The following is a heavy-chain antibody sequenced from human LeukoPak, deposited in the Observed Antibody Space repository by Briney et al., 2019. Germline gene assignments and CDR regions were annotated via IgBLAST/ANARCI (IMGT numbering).Heavy chain of an antibody. J-gene: IGHJ4*02. CDR1: GYTFTSYG. V-gene: IGHV1-18*01. CDR3: ARTYYDFWSGYPVHFDY. CDR2: ISPYNGNT. D-gene: IGHD3-3*01. Sequence: GASVKVSCKASGYTFTSYGISWVRQAPGQGLEWMGWISPYNGNTNYAQKFQGRVTMTTDTSTSTAYMELRSLRSDDTAVYYCARTYYDFWSGYPVHFDYWGQGTLVTVSS.